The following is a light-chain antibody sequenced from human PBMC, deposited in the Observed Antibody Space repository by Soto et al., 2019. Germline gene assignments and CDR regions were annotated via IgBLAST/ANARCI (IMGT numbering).Light chain of an antibody. J-gene: IGKJ1*01. V-gene: IGKV1-33*01. Sequence: IHMTHSPSSLSASVLYRVTITFQASQDISNYLNWYQQKPGKAPKLLIYDASNLETGVPSRFSGSGSGTEFTLTISSLQPDDFATYYCQPYNTYWTFGQGTKVDIK. CDR1: QDISNY. CDR2: DAS. CDR3: QPYNTYWT.